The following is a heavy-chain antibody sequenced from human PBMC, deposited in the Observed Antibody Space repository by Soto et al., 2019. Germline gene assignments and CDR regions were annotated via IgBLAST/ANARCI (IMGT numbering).Heavy chain of an antibody. CDR2: NYHSCNT. CDR3: ARLGAGGYCPNGVCYKRDYYYDMDV. Sequence: QTLTLTCAVSACFINRGAYFWRWIRLPPSTGQERTEYNYHSCNTYYNPSLTSRVTISLDRSKNQSSLKLSSVPAADTAVYYCARLGAGGYCPNGVCYKRDYYYDMDVWGQGTTLAVS. V-gene: IGHV4-30-2*01. J-gene: IGHJ6*01. CDR1: ACFINRGAYF. D-gene: IGHD2-8*01.